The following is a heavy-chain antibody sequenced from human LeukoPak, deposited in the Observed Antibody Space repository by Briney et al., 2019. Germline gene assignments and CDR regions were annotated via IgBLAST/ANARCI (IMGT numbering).Heavy chain of an antibody. CDR1: GGSINSYY. CDR3: ARTVGATSTSFDY. Sequence: PSETLSLTCTVSGGSINSYYWSWIRQSPGKGPEWIGYISYSGSANYNPSLKSRVTISVDTSKNQFSLRLRSVAAADTAVYYCARTVGATSTSFDYWGQGTLVTVSS. D-gene: IGHD1-26*01. J-gene: IGHJ4*02. CDR2: ISYSGSA. V-gene: IGHV4-59*08.